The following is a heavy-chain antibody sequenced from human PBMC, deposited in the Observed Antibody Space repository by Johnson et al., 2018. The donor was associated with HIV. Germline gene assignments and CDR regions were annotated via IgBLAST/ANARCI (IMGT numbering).Heavy chain of an antibody. J-gene: IGHJ3*02. Sequence: VQLVESGGGVVQPGRSLRLSCAASGFTFDDYTMHWVRQAPGKGLEWVSGINWNGGSTGYADSVKGRFTISRDNARNSLYLQMKSLRAEDTALYYCARATWSDDAFDIWGQGTMVTVSS. CDR3: ARATWSDDAFDI. CDR2: INWNGGST. D-gene: IGHD2-8*01. CDR1: GFTFDDYT. V-gene: IGHV3-20*04.